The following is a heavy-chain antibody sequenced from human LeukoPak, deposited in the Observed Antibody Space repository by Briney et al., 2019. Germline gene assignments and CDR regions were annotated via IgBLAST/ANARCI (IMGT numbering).Heavy chain of an antibody. CDR1: GYTFTNYA. V-gene: IGHV1-18*01. D-gene: IGHD3-16*01. J-gene: IGHJ3*02. CDR2: ISPYNGNT. Sequence: ASVTVSCKASGYTFTNYAMNWVRQAPGQGLEWMGWISPYNGNTELAQKFQGRVTLATDASTSTAYVELRSLTSDDTAVYFGARGGSRSRLGDDAFDIWGQGTMVTVSS. CDR3: ARGGSRSRLGDDAFDI.